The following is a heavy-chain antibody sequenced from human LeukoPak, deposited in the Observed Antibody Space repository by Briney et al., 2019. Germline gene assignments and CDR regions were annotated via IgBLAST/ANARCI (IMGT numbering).Heavy chain of an antibody. J-gene: IGHJ5*02. CDR3: AGQKGSHQLQRFDP. CDR2: IRYDGSNK. Sequence: GGSLRLSCAASGFTFSSYGMHWVRQAPGKGLEWVAFIRYDGSNKYYADSVKGRFTISRDNSKNTLYLQMNSLRAEDTAVYYCAGQKGSHQLQRFDPWGQGTLVTVSS. D-gene: IGHD2-2*01. V-gene: IGHV3-30*02. CDR1: GFTFSSYG.